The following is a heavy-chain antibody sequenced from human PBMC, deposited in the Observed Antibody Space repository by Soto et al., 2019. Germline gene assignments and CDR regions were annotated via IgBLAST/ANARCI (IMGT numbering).Heavy chain of an antibody. J-gene: IGHJ6*02. CDR3: VRYCSDTSCYTDYVMDV. CDR1: VGSISSGDNY. V-gene: IGHV4-30-4*01. CDR2: IYYSGST. D-gene: IGHD2-2*02. Sequence: PSEALSGTGTVSVGSISSGDNYWSWIRQPPGKGLEWIGYIYYSGSTYYNPSLKSRITISIDTSRNQFSLKLSSVTAADTAVYYCVRYCSDTSCYTDYVMDVWGQGTTVTVSS.